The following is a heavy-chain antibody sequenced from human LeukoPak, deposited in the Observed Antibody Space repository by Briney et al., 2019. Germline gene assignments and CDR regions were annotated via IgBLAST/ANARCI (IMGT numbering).Heavy chain of an antibody. J-gene: IGHJ5*02. CDR3: VRQVPQQLWFNWFDP. V-gene: IGHV5-51*01. Sequence: GESLQISCQGSGFKFTGYWIGRVRQLPGKGLEWMGVIYPGDSSIKYSPTVEGQATISPDKSLSTGYLQWSSLKASDTAMYYCVRQVPQQLWFNWFDPWGQGTQVIVSS. CDR2: IYPGDSSI. CDR1: GFKFTGYW. D-gene: IGHD5-18*01.